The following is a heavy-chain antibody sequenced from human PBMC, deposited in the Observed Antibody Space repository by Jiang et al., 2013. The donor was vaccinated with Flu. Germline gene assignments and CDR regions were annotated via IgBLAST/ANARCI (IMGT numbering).Heavy chain of an antibody. CDR1: GGTFSSYT. D-gene: IGHD1-26*01. CDR3: ARDSGSYPVAFDP. Sequence: GAEVKKPGSSVKVSCKASGGTFSSYTISWVRQAPGQGLEWMGRIIPILGIANYAQKFQGRVTITADKSTSTAYMELSSLRSEDTAVYYCARDSGSYPVAFDPWGQGTLVTVSS. J-gene: IGHJ5*02. V-gene: IGHV1-69*04. CDR2: IIPILGIA.